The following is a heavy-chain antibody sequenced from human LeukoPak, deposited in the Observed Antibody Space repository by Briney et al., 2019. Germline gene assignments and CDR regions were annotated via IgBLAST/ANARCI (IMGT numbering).Heavy chain of an antibody. CDR1: GGSISGGFYY. D-gene: IGHD3-10*01. CDR2: IYYSGNT. J-gene: IGHJ5*02. Sequence: SETLSLTCTVSGGSISGGFYYWTWIRQHPGKGLEWIGYIYYSGNTYYNPSLKSRVTISVDTSKNQFSLRLSSVTAADTAAYYCARYYYGSGRYIDTWGQGTLVTVSS. V-gene: IGHV4-31*03. CDR3: ARYYYGSGRYIDT.